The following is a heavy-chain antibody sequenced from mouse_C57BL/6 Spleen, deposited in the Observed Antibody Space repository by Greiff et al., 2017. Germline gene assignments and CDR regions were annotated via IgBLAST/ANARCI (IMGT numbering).Heavy chain of an antibody. Sequence: VQLQQPGAELVKPGASVKLSCKASGYTFTSYWMQWVKQRPGQGLEWIGEIDPSDSYTNYNQKFKGKATLTVDTSSSTAYMQRSSLTSEDSAVYYCATRDSNSYFDYWGQGTTLTVSS. V-gene: IGHV1-50*01. CDR1: GYTFTSYW. J-gene: IGHJ2*01. CDR2: IDPSDSYT. D-gene: IGHD2-5*01. CDR3: ATRDSNSYFDY.